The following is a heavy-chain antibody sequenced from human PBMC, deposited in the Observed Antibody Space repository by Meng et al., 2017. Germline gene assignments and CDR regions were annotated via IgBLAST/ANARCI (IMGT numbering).Heavy chain of an antibody. D-gene: IGHD3-3*01. J-gene: IGHJ4*02. CDR3: ARTRITIFGVVMTLFDY. CDR2: INHSEST. Sequence: VLQQTGRDGLLTPSGHLSLTWACNGGSSSGYYWSWIRQPQGKGLEWIGEINHSESTNYNPSLKSRVTISVDTSKNQFSLKLSSVTAADTAVYYCARTRITIFGVVMTLFDYWGQGTLVTVSS. V-gene: IGHV4-34*01. CDR1: GGSSSGYY.